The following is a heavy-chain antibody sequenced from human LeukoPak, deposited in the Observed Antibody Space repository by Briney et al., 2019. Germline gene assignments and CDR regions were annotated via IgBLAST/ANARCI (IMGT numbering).Heavy chain of an antibody. V-gene: IGHV1-2*02. D-gene: IGHD3-10*01. CDR3: AREPSVAGSYDY. J-gene: IGHJ4*02. CDR1: GHTFTGYY. Sequence: ASVRVSCKASGHTFTGYYMHWVRQAPGQGLEWMGWIYPNSGGTNYAQKFQGRVTMTRDTSISTAYMELSRLRSDDTAVYYCAREPSVAGSYDYWGQGTLVTVSS. CDR2: IYPNSGGT.